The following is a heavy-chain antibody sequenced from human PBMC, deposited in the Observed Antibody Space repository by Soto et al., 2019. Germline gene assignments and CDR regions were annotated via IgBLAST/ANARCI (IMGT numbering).Heavy chain of an antibody. CDR2: IWFDGSKE. D-gene: IGHD6-25*01. V-gene: IGHV3-33*01. CDR1: TFNFNYYA. Sequence: QVQLVESGGGVVQPGRPLRLSSAASTFNFNYYAMHWVRQAPAKGLGWGAVIWFDGSKEYYADSAKGRFTISRDNYKNMVYQEMKSLRVEDTAVYYCARGAGEGQRQGDWFDPWGQGTLVTVSP. J-gene: IGHJ5*02. CDR3: ARGAGEGQRQGDWFDP.